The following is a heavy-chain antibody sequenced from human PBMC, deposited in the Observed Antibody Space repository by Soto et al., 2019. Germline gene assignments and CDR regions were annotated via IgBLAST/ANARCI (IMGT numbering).Heavy chain of an antibody. CDR2: ISSSSSTI. D-gene: IGHD3-10*01. V-gene: IGHV3-48*02. J-gene: IGHJ6*02. Sequence: GGSLRLSCAASGFTFSSYSMNWVRQAPGKGLEWVSYISSSSSTIYYADSVKGRFTISRDNAKNSLYLQMNSLRDEDTAVYYCARGIIGGVLWFGELFQRHYYYGMDVWGQGTTVTVSS. CDR1: GFTFSSYS. CDR3: ARGIIGGVLWFGELFQRHYYYGMDV.